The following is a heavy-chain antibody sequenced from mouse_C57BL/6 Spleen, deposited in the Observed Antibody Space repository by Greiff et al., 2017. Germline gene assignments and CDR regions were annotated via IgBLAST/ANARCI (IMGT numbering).Heavy chain of an antibody. D-gene: IGHD1-1*01. CDR1: GYTFTSYW. CDR3: ARSSNYYGSSYNDY. V-gene: IGHV1-69*01. Sequence: QVHVKQPGAELVMPGASVKLSCKASGYTFTSYWMHWVKQRPGQGLEWIGEIDPSDSYTNYNQKFKGKSTLTVDKSSSTAYMQLSSLTSEDSAVYYCARSSNYYGSSYNDYWGQGTTLTVSS. CDR2: IDPSDSYT. J-gene: IGHJ2*01.